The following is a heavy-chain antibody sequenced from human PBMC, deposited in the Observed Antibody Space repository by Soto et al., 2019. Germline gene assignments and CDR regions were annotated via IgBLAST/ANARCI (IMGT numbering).Heavy chain of an antibody. J-gene: IGHJ3*02. Sequence: EVQLLESGGGLVQPGGSLRLSCAASGFTFSNFAMNWVRQAPGKGLEWVSAISGSGGSTYYADSVKGRFTISRDNSKNTQYLQMNSLRAEDTAVYYCAKDPVVGTRRAFDIWGQGTMVTVSS. CDR1: GFTFSNFA. D-gene: IGHD1-26*01. CDR3: AKDPVVGTRRAFDI. CDR2: ISGSGGST. V-gene: IGHV3-23*01.